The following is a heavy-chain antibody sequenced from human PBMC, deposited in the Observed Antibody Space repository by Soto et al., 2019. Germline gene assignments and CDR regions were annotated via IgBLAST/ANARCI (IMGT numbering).Heavy chain of an antibody. D-gene: IGHD3-16*01. Sequence: QVQLVESGGGVVQPGRSLRLSCAASGFTFSHYGMHWVRQAPGKGLAWVAVIWYDGSNKNYADSVKGRFPISRDSSKNTLYLQMNSLRADDTAVYYCVVGPRLPQAFDIWGQGTMVTVSS. CDR2: IWYDGSNK. J-gene: IGHJ3*02. V-gene: IGHV3-33*01. CDR3: VVGPRLPQAFDI. CDR1: GFTFSHYG.